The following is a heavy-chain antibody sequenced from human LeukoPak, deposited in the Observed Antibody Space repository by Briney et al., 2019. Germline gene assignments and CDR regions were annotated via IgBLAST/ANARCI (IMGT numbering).Heavy chain of an antibody. CDR3: AKRGVVIRVILVGFHKEAYYFDS. CDR2: IFSGSTI. J-gene: IGHJ4*02. Sequence: KTGGPLRLSCAASGFTFSDYYMSWIRQAPGKGLEWVSCIFSGSTIYYADSVKGRFTISRDNAKNSLFLQMNSLGTEDTAVYFCAKRGVVIRVILVGFHKEAYYFDSWGQGALVTVSS. V-gene: IGHV3-11*01. D-gene: IGHD3-22*01. CDR1: GFTFSDYY.